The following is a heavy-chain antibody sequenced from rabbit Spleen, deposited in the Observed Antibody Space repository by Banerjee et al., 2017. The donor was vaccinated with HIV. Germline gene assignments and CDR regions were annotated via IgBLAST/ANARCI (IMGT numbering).Heavy chain of an antibody. CDR1: GFSFSSGFY. CDR3: ARTFLL. Sequence: GESGGDLVKPGASLTLTCTASGFSFSSGFYMCWVRQAPGKGLEWIACIGAGDGSPYYASWAKGRFTISKTSSTTVTLQMTSLTAADTATYFCARTFLLWGPGTLVTVS. V-gene: IGHV1S40*01. CDR2: IGAGDGSP. J-gene: IGHJ4*01.